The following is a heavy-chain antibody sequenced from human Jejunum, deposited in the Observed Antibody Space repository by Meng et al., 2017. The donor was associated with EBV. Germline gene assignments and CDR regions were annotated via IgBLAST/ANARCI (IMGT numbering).Heavy chain of an antibody. CDR1: VYIFISYA. J-gene: IGHJ4*02. CDR3: ATGDDYGNSNFDY. Sequence: VPVVEVGAEVENPVVSEKVSCKASVYIFISYARHWVRQAPGQRLEWMGWINIGNGNTKYSQKFHGRLTISRDTSANTAYLELSSLTSEDTAIYYCATGDDYGNSNFDYWGQGTLVTVSS. V-gene: IGHV1-3*04. CDR2: INIGNGNT. D-gene: IGHD2/OR15-2a*01.